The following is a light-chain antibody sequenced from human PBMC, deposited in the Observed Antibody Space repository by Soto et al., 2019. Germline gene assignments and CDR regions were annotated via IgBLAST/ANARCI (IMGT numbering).Light chain of an antibody. CDR3: QQCCISPPT. Sequence: EIVLTQSPGTLSLSPGARATLSCRTSQSVSSSHLVWYQQKPGQPPRLLIYGASSRATDISDRFSGSGSGTDFTLTISRLEPEDFAVYYCQQCCISPPTFGQGTKVEIK. CDR2: GAS. J-gene: IGKJ1*01. V-gene: IGKV3-20*01. CDR1: QSVSSSH.